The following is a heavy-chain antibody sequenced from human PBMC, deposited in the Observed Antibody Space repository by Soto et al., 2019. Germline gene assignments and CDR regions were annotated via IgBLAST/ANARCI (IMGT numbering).Heavy chain of an antibody. CDR1: GFTFSSYA. J-gene: IGHJ4*02. D-gene: IGHD2-21*02. CDR2: ISYDGSNK. Sequence: GGSLRLSCAASGFTFSSYAMHWVRQAPGKGLEWVAVISYDGSNKYYADSVKGRFTISRDNSKNTLYLQMNSLRAEDTAVYYCARVTGDSYSRYWGQGTLVTVSS. V-gene: IGHV3-30-3*01. CDR3: ARVTGDSYSRY.